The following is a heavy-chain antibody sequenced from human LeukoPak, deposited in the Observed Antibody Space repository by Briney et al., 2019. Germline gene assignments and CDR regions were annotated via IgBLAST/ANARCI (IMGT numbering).Heavy chain of an antibody. CDR1: GYNIGSYG. D-gene: IGHD3-10*01. Sequence: ASVKFSCKASGYNIGSYGISWVRHAPGQGLKWIGWINGYNGNTKYAQKVQRRVAMTTHTSTSTAYMELGRLRSDDTAVYFCARFGDLYFDTWGQGTLVTVSS. CDR2: INGYNGNT. CDR3: ARFGDLYFDT. V-gene: IGHV1-18*01. J-gene: IGHJ4*02.